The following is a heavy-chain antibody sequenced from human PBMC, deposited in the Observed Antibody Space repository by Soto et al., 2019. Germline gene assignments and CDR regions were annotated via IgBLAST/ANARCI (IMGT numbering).Heavy chain of an antibody. CDR1: GYTFTSYD. J-gene: IGHJ6*03. CDR3: ARAFSSWAGYYYYTDV. Sequence: QVQLVQSGAEVKKPGASVKVSCKASGYTFTSYDINWVRQATGQGLEWMGWMNPNSGNTGYAQKFQGRVTMTRNTSISTAHMELSSLRSEDTAVYYCARAFSSWAGYYYYTDVWGKGTTVTVSS. D-gene: IGHD6-13*01. CDR2: MNPNSGNT. V-gene: IGHV1-8*01.